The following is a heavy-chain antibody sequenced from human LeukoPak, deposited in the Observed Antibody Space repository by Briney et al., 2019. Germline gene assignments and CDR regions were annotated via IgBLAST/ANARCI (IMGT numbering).Heavy chain of an antibody. J-gene: IGHJ6*02. CDR1: GFTFSSYG. CDR3: ARDRLVRGVYYYYGMDV. Sequence: PGGSLRLSCAASGFTFSSYGMHWVRQAQGKGLEWVAVIWYDGSNKYYADSVKGRFTISRDNSKNTLYLQMNSLRAEDTAVYYCARDRLVRGVYYYYGMDVWGQGTTVTVSS. V-gene: IGHV3-33*01. CDR2: IWYDGSNK. D-gene: IGHD3-10*01.